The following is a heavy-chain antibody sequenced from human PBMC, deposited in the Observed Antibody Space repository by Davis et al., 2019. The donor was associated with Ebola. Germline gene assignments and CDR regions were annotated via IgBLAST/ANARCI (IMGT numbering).Heavy chain of an antibody. Sequence: GESLKISCKGSGYSFTSYWISWVRQMPGKGLEWMGRIDPSDSYTNYSPSFQGHVTISADKSISTAYLQWSSLKASDTAMYYCARPYSGSSDYYYYGMDVWGQGTTVTVSS. D-gene: IGHD1-26*01. J-gene: IGHJ6*02. CDR1: GYSFTSYW. CDR2: IDPSDSYT. V-gene: IGHV5-10-1*01. CDR3: ARPYSGSSDYYYYGMDV.